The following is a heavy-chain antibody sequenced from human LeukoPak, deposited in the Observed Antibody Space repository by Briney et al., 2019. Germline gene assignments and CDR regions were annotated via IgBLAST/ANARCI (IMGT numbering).Heavy chain of an antibody. J-gene: IGHJ4*02. D-gene: IGHD2-21*01. CDR3: ARELLNAPTPGAY. Sequence: SQTLSLTCTVSGDSVTSAGYFWTWIRQHPGKGLEWIGYISNSGTTSYNPSLKSRVSISVDTSDNLFSLSLRSVTAADTAVYYCARELLNAPTPGAYWGQGILVTVSS. CDR2: ISNSGTT. CDR1: GDSVTSAGYF. V-gene: IGHV4-31*03.